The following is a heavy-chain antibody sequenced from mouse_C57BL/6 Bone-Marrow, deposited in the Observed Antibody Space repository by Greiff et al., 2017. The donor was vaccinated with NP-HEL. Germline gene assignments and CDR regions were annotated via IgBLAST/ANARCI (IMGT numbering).Heavy chain of an antibody. D-gene: IGHD1-1*01. CDR1: GYTFTSYW. V-gene: IGHV1-53*01. CDR3: ARSHDYGSSTLWYFDV. J-gene: IGHJ1*03. CDR2: INPSNGGT. Sequence: QVQLQQPGTELVKPGASVKLSCKASGYTFTSYWMHWVKQRPGQGLEWIGNINPSNGGTNYNEKFKSKATLTVDKSSSTAYMQLSSLTSEDSAVYYCARSHDYGSSTLWYFDVWGTGTTVTVSS.